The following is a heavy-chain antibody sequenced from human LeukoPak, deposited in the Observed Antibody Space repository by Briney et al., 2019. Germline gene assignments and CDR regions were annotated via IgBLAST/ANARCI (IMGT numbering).Heavy chain of an antibody. V-gene: IGHV1-69*05. CDR3: ANSYYDSRGYYLPHAFDI. D-gene: IGHD3-22*01. CDR2: IIPIFGTA. Sequence: GASVKVSCKASGGTFSSYAISWVRQAPGHGLEWMGRIIPIFGTANYAQKFQGRVTITTDESTSTAYMELSSLRSEDTAVYYCANSYYDSRGYYLPHAFDIWGQGTMVTVSS. CDR1: GGTFSSYA. J-gene: IGHJ3*02.